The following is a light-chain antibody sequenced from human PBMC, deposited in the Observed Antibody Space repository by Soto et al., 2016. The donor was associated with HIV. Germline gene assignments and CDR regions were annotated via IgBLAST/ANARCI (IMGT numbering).Light chain of an antibody. Sequence: SYVLTQPPSLSVAPGMTARIPCMGNNIGSKSVHWYQHKPGQAPVMVVYDDYQRPPGLSERFSGSNSGNMAKVAILTIYRVEAGDEADYYCQLWDTSSDHVVFGGGTKLTVL. V-gene: IGLV3-21*03. CDR1: NIGSKS. J-gene: IGLJ2*01. CDR2: DDY. CDR3: QLWDTSSDHVV.